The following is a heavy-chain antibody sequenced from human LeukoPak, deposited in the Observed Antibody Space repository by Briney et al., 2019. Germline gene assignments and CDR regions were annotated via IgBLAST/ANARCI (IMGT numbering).Heavy chain of an antibody. CDR2: ISGSGGST. J-gene: IGHJ1*01. V-gene: IGHV3-23*01. CDR1: GFTFSSYA. Sequence: GGSLRLSCAASGFTFSSYAMSWVRQAPGKGLEWVSAISGSGGSTYYADSVKGRFTISRDNSKNTLYLQMNGLRAEDTAVYYCAKDYGGCSYGGPPEYFQHWGQGTLVTVSS. CDR3: AKDYGGCSYGGPPEYFQH. D-gene: IGHD5-18*01.